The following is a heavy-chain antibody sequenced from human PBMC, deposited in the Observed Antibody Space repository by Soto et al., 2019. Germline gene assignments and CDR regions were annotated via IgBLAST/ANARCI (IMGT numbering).Heavy chain of an antibody. CDR1: GGSFSGYY. D-gene: IGHD3-10*01. J-gene: IGHJ5*02. CDR3: ARGAEVRGVMNWFDP. V-gene: IGHV4-34*01. Sequence: QVQLQQWGAGLLKPSETLSLTCAVYGGSFSGYYWSWIRQPPGKGLEWIGEINHSGSTNYSPSLKSRVTISVDTSKNQFSLKLSSVTAADTAVYYCARGAEVRGVMNWFDPWGQGTLVTVSS. CDR2: INHSGST.